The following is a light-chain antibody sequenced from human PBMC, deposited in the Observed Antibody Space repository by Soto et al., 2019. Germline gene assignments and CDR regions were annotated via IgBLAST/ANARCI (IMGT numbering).Light chain of an antibody. Sequence: QSVLTQPASVSGSPGQSITISCTGTSSDVGAYIFVSWYQQHPGKAPKLMIYDIINRPSGVSNRFSGSKSGDTASLTISGLQAEDEAEYSCFSYSTSSSLYVFGSGTKVTVL. CDR1: SSDVGAYIF. J-gene: IGLJ1*01. V-gene: IGLV2-14*03. CDR3: FSYSTSSSLYV. CDR2: DII.